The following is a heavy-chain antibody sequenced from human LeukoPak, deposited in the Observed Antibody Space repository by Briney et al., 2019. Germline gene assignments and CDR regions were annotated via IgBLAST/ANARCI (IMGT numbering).Heavy chain of an antibody. CDR1: GGSISSSSYY. J-gene: IGHJ4*02. V-gene: IGHV4-39*01. D-gene: IGHD6-13*01. CDR3: ARRAGEYFDY. Sequence: SETLSLTCTVSGGSISSSSYYWGWIRQPPGKGLEWIGSIYYSGSTYYNPSLKSRVTISVDTSKNQFSLKLSFVTAADTAVYYCARRAGEYFDYWGQGTLVTVSS. CDR2: IYYSGST.